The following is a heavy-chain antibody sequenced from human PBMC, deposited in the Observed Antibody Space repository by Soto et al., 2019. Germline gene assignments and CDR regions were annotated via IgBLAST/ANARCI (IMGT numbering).Heavy chain of an antibody. CDR1: GGTFSSYA. D-gene: IGHD4-4*01. J-gene: IGHJ3*02. Sequence: QVQLVQSGAEVKKPGSSVKVSCKASGGTFSSYAISWVRQAPGQGLEWMGGIITIFGTANYAQKFQGRVTITADESTSTAYMELSSLSSEDTAVYYCAREKDHDYSINYAFDIWGQGTMVTVSS. CDR3: AREKDHDYSINYAFDI. CDR2: IITIFGTA. V-gene: IGHV1-69*01.